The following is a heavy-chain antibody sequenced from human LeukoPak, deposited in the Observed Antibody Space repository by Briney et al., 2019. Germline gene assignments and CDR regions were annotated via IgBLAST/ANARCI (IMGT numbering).Heavy chain of an antibody. D-gene: IGHD3-10*01. CDR2: IIPIFGTA. CDR3: ARLTYGSGRYYMDV. CDR1: GYTFTSYD. Sequence: GASVKVSCKASGYTFTSYDINWVRQAPGQGLEWMGGIIPIFGTANYAQKFQGRVTITADESTSTAYMELSSLRSEDTAVYYCARLTYGSGRYYMDVWGKGTTVTISS. V-gene: IGHV1-69*13. J-gene: IGHJ6*03.